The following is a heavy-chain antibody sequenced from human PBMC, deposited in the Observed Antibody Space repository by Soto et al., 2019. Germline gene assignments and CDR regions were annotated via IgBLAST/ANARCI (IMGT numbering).Heavy chain of an antibody. V-gene: IGHV5-51*04. CDR1: VYSFTSYW. CDR2: TXPGDSXT. Sequence: XSLKISCKGSVYSFTSYWIGWVRQMPGKGLEWMRVTXPGDSXTRYSQYFQGXXTISAAKXXNTDYLHWSSLKASDIAMYYCARRDTSMEFFDLWGRGTLVTVSS. CDR3: ARRDTSMEFFDL. D-gene: IGHD5-18*01. J-gene: IGHJ2*01.